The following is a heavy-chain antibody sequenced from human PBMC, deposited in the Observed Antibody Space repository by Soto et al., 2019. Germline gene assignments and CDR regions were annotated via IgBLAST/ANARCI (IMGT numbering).Heavy chain of an antibody. CDR3: AKGPHVVVVAADTLATYFDY. CDR1: GFTFSSYA. D-gene: IGHD2-15*01. CDR2: ISGSGGST. Sequence: PGGSLRLSCAASGFTFSSYAMSWVRQAPGKGLEWVSAISGSGGSTYYADSVKGRFTISRDNSKNTLYLQMNSLRAEDTAVYYCAKGPHVVVVAADTLATYFDYWGQGTLVTVSS. V-gene: IGHV3-23*01. J-gene: IGHJ4*02.